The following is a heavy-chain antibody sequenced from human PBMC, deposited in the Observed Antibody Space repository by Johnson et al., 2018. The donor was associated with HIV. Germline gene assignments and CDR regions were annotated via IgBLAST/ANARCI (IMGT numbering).Heavy chain of an antibody. CDR1: GFTVSSNY. J-gene: IGHJ3*02. CDR2: IYSGGSI. Sequence: VQLVESGGGVVQPGRSLRLSCAASGFTVSSNYMSWVRQAPGKGLEWVSVIYSGGSIYYADSVKGRFTISRDNSKNTLYLQMNSLRAEDTAVYYCARAEGDYYDSGGWGPNAFDIWGQGTMVTVSS. V-gene: IGHV3-66*02. CDR3: ARAEGDYYDSGGWGPNAFDI. D-gene: IGHD3-22*01.